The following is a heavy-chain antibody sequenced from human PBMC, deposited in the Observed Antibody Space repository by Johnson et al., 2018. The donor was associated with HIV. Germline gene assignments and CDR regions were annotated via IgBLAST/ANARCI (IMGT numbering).Heavy chain of an antibody. J-gene: IGHJ3*02. D-gene: IGHD2-8*01. CDR2: ISTSGSTT. CDR3: ARGAFLKVYVSDDAFDI. Sequence: QVQLVESGGGLIQPGGSLRLSCAASGFNLSDYYMSWIRQAPGKGLECVSYISTSGSTTYYVDSVKGRFTISRDNAKNTLYLQMDSLRAEDTAVYYFARGAFLKVYVSDDAFDIWGQGTMVTVSS. V-gene: IGHV3-11*04. CDR1: GFNLSDYY.